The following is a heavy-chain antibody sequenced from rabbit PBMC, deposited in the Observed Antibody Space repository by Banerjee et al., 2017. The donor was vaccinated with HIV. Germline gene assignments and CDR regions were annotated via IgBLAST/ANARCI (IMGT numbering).Heavy chain of an antibody. V-gene: IGHV1S45*01. D-gene: IGHD1-1*01. J-gene: IGHJ4*01. Sequence: QEQLVESGGGLVQPGGSLKLSCVASGFDFSSNAMCWVRQAPGKGLEWIGYIHSGNSATTYYASWAKGRFTISKTSSTTVTLQMTSLTAADTATYFCARDRDASDSGPLIFNLWGQGTLVTVS. CDR1: GFDFSSNA. CDR2: IHSGNSATT. CDR3: ARDRDASDSGPLIFNL.